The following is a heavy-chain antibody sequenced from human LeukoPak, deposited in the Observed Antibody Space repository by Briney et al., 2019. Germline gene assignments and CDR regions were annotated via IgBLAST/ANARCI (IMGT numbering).Heavy chain of an antibody. CDR2: ISSSSSYI. J-gene: IGHJ5*02. CDR3: AKAGGWFGELLQTSADNWFDP. D-gene: IGHD3-10*01. CDR1: GFTFSSYS. Sequence: PGGSLRLSCAASGFTFSSYSMNWVRQAPGKGLEWVSSISSSSSYIYYADSVKGRFTISRDNAKNSLYLQMNSLRAEDTAVYYCAKAGGWFGELLQTSADNWFDPWGHGTLVTVSS. V-gene: IGHV3-21*04.